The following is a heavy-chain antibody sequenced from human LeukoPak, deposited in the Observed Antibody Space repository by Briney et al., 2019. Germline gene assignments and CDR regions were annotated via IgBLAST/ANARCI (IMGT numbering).Heavy chain of an antibody. CDR2: IIPILGIA. D-gene: IGHD2-2*01. J-gene: IGHJ4*02. V-gene: IGHV1-69*02. Sequence: SVKVSCKASGGTFSSYTITWVRQAPGQGLEWMGRIIPILGIANYAQKFQGRVTITADKSTSTAYMELSSLRSEDTAVYYCARISDCSSTSCSVDYWGQGTLVTVSS. CDR3: ARISDCSSTSCSVDY. CDR1: GGTFSSYT.